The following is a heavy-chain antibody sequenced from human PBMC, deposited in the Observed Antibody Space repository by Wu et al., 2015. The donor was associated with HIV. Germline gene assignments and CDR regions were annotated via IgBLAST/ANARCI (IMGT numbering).Heavy chain of an antibody. CDR2: IIPIFGNR. D-gene: IGHD6-13*01. CDR3: ARAIAAAGEPEQPVNYYYYYYGMDVV. Sequence: QVQLVQSGAEVKKPGSSVKVSCKASGGTFSSYAIIWVRQAPGQGLEWLGGIIPIFGNRKYARRFQGRVTITADTSTAFMELSSLRPEDTAVYYCARAIAAAGEPEQPVNYYYYYYGMDVVGTKGPRSPSP. V-gene: IGHV1-69*14. CDR1: GGTFSSYA. J-gene: IGHJ6*02.